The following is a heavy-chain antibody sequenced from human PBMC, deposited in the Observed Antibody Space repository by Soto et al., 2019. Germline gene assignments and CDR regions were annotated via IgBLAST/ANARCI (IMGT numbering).Heavy chain of an antibody. CDR3: ARDTSGRHDY. Sequence: SETLCLTCTVSGGSLRSGSYYCRWSRQPPGKGLEWIGDIYHGGATTYNASLKSRVTISVDTSKNQFFTKANSGTAADTAVYPCARDTSGRHDYWGQGTPVTVS. V-gene: IGHV4-61*01. CDR2: IYHGGAT. CDR1: GGSLRSGSYY. D-gene: IGHD6-25*01. J-gene: IGHJ4*02.